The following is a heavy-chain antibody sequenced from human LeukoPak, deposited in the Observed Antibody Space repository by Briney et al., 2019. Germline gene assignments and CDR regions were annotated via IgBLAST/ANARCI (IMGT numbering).Heavy chain of an antibody. Sequence: SETLSLTCTVSGGSISSYYWSWIRQPPGKGLEWIGYIYYSGSTNYNPSLKSRVTISVDTSKNQFSLKLSSVTAADTSVYYCARGTVRGVDYYYYYYMDVWGKGTTVTVSS. CDR3: ARGTVRGVDYYYYYYMDV. D-gene: IGHD3-10*01. CDR1: GGSISSYY. J-gene: IGHJ6*03. CDR2: IYYSGST. V-gene: IGHV4-59*01.